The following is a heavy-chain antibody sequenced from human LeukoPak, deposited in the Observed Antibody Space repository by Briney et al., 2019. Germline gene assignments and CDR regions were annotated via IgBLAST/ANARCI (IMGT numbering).Heavy chain of an antibody. CDR1: GFTFNVYA. Sequence: GGSLRLSWAAAGFTFNVYAMHWVRQAPGRGLEWVSTIGTPDPMYYANSVKGRFTISRDDSKNTLFLQMNSLRAEDSATYYCAKDRENGNGIWDAFDVWGQGTVAAVSS. V-gene: IGHV3-23*01. D-gene: IGHD3-3*02. CDR2: IGTPDPM. CDR3: AKDRENGNGIWDAFDV. J-gene: IGHJ3*01.